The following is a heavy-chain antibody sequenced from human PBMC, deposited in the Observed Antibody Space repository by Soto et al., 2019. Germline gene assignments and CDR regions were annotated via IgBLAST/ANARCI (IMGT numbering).Heavy chain of an antibody. Sequence: PSETLSLTCTVSGGSISSGGYYWSWIRQHPGKDLEWIGYIYYSGSTYYNPSLKSRVTISVDTSKNQFSLKLSSVTAADTAVYYCARDRGPPIVATSPANYYYYGMDVWGQGTTVTVSS. V-gene: IGHV4-31*03. CDR3: ARDRGPPIVATSPANYYYYGMDV. CDR2: IYYSGST. CDR1: GGSISSGGYY. D-gene: IGHD5-12*01. J-gene: IGHJ6*02.